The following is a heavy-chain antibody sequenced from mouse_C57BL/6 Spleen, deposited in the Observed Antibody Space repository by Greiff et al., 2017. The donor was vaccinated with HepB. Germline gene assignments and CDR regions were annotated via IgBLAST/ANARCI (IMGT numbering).Heavy chain of an antibody. J-gene: IGHJ1*03. CDR2: LNYDGSST. V-gene: IGHV5-16*01. CDR3: ARDLGGNYGYFDV. Sequence: EVQGVESEGGLVQPGSSMKLSCTASGFTFSDYYMAWVRQVPENGLEWVANLNYDGSSTYYLDSLTVRFIISRDNATNILYLQMSSLKSEDTATYYCARDLGGNYGYFDVWGTGTTVTVAS. CDR1: GFTFSDYY. D-gene: IGHD3-1*01.